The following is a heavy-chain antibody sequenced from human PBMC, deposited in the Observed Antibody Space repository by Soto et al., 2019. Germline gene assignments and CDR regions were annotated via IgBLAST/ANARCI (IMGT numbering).Heavy chain of an antibody. CDR2: IYYSGST. CDR1: GGSISSGDYY. D-gene: IGHD5-18*01. J-gene: IGHJ4*02. Sequence: QVQLQESGPGLVKPSQTLSLTCTVSGGSISSGDYYWSWIRQPPGKGLEWIGYIYYSGSTYYNPSLKSRVTISVDTSKNQCSLKLSSVTAADTAVYYCARADNTAMVSLDYWGQGTLVTVSS. V-gene: IGHV4-30-4*01. CDR3: ARADNTAMVSLDY.